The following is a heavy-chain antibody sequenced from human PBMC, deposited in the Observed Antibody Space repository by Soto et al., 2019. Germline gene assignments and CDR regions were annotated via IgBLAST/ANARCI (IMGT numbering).Heavy chain of an antibody. CDR3: ASPLAFDI. Sequence: PGESLKISCAASGFTFSDYYMSWIRQAPGKGLEWVSYISSSSSYTNYADSVKGRFTISRDNAKNSLYLQTNSLRAEDTAVYYCASPLAFDICGQGTMVTVSS. V-gene: IGHV3-11*06. J-gene: IGHJ3*02. CDR2: ISSSSSYT. CDR1: GFTFSDYY.